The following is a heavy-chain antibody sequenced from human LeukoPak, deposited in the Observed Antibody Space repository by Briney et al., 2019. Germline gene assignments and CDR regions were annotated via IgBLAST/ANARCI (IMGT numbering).Heavy chain of an antibody. D-gene: IGHD1-26*01. CDR1: GFTFSSYA. CDR2: ISGSGGST. CDR3: AKDPQWEPYAFDI. Sequence: GGSMRPSCAASGFTFSSYAMSWVRQAPGWGLEWVSSISGSGGSTYYADSVKGRFTISRDNSKNTLYLQINSLRAEDTAVYFCAKDPQWEPYAFDIWGQGTMVTVSS. J-gene: IGHJ3*02. V-gene: IGHV3-23*01.